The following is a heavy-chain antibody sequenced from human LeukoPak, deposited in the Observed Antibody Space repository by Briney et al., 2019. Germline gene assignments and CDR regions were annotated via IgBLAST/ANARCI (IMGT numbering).Heavy chain of an antibody. Sequence: GESLKISCQGSGYSFTSYWIGWVRQMPGKGLEWMGIIYPGDSDTRYSPSFQGQVTISADKSISTAYLQWSSLKASDTAMYYCARHSPHCSGGSCYVGAFDYWGQGTLVTVSS. J-gene: IGHJ4*02. V-gene: IGHV5-51*01. D-gene: IGHD2-15*01. CDR1: GYSFTSYW. CDR2: IYPGDSDT. CDR3: ARHSPHCSGGSCYVGAFDY.